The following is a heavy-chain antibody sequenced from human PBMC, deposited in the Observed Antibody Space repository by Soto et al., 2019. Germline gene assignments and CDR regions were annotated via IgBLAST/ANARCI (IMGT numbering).Heavy chain of an antibody. CDR1: GGTFSTYA. D-gene: IGHD5-18*01. CDR2: IITMFGTA. CDR3: ATGIQLWLRRINNGYSG. J-gene: IGHJ4*02. Sequence: QVQLVQSGAEVKKPESSVKVSCKAPGGTFSTYAISWVRQAPGQGLEWMGGIITMFGTANYAQRIQDRVTITADESTNTVYMELSRLRSEDTTVYFCATGIQLWLRRINNGYSGWGQGTLVTVSS. V-gene: IGHV1-69*12.